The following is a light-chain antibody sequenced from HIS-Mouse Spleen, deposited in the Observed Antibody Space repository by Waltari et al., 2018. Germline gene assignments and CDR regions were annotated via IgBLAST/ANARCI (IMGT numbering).Light chain of an antibody. Sequence: NFMLTQPHSVSESPGKTVTISCTGRSGSIARNYVQWYQQRPGSAPTTVIYEDNQRPSGVPDRFSGSIDSSSNSASLTISGLRTEDEADYYCSSYTSSSFNVVFGGGTKLTVL. J-gene: IGLJ2*01. CDR1: SGSIARNY. CDR2: EDN. CDR3: SSYTSSSFNVV. V-gene: IGLV6-57*02.